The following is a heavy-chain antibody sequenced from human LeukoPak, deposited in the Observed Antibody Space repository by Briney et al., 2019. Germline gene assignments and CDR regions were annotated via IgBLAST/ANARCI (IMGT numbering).Heavy chain of an antibody. CDR3: ALHHGSYYLGRWYDP. V-gene: IGHV3-23*01. CDR1: GFTFSSYD. D-gene: IGHD1-26*01. Sequence: GGSLRLPCAASGFTFSSYDMSWVRQAPGKALEWVSAITGGGGSTYYADSVKGRFTISRDNSKNTLYLQMSSLRAADTAVYYCALHHGSYYLGRWYDPWGQGTLVTVSS. J-gene: IGHJ5*02. CDR2: ITGGGGST.